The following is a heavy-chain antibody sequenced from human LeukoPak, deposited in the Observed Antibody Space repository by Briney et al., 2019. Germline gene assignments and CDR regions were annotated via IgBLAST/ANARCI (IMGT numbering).Heavy chain of an antibody. V-gene: IGHV3-30-3*01. CDR2: ISYDGSNK. CDR3: ATLSTYGDQIDY. J-gene: IGHJ4*02. Sequence: PGRSLRLSCAASGFTFSSYAMHWVRQAPGKGLEWVAVISYDGSNKYYADSVKGRFTISRDNSKNTLYLQMNSLRAVDTAVYYCATLSTYGDQIDYWGQGTLVTVSS. D-gene: IGHD4-17*01. CDR1: GFTFSSYA.